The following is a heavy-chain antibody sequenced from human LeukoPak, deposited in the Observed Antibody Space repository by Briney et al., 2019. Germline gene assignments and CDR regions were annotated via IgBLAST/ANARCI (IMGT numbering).Heavy chain of an antibody. J-gene: IGHJ4*02. CDR2: ISGSGGST. CDR3: AKDFQFTPPLLGFDD. Sequence: GGSLRLSCAASGFTFSSYAMSWVRQAPGKGLERVSAISGSGGSTYYADSVKGRFTISRDNSKNTLYLQMNSLRAEDTAVYYCAKDFQFTPPLLGFDDWGQGTLVTVSS. CDR1: GFTFSSYA. D-gene: IGHD3-16*01. V-gene: IGHV3-23*01.